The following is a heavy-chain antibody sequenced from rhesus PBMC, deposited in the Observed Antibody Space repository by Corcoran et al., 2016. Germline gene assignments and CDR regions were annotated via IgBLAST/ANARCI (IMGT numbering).Heavy chain of an antibody. D-gene: IGHD4-29*01. V-gene: IGHV2-95*01. J-gene: IGHJ4*01. CDR2: IYWNDSK. Sequence: QVTLKESGPALVKPTQTLTLTCTFSGFSISTTGTGVGWIRQPPGKALEWLASIYWNDSKYYSTSLKSRLTISKDTSKTQVFLTMTNMDPVDTATYYCARVRPPTVATFAFSYWGQGVLVTVSS. CDR1: GFSISTTGTG. CDR3: ARVRPPTVATFAFSY.